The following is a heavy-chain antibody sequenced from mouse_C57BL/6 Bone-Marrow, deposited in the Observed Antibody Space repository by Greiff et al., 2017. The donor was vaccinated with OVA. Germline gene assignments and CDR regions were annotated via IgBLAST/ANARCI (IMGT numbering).Heavy chain of an antibody. V-gene: IGHV5-6*03. J-gene: IGHJ1*03. CDR1: GFTFSSYG. CDR3: ARHCNWYFDV. CDR2: ISSGGSYT. Sequence: EVKVEESGGGLVKPGGSLKLSCAASGFTFSSYGMSWVRQTPDKRLEWVATISSGGSYTYYPDSVKGRFTISRDNAKNTLYLQMSSLKSEDTAMYYCARHCNWYFDVWGTGTTVTVSS.